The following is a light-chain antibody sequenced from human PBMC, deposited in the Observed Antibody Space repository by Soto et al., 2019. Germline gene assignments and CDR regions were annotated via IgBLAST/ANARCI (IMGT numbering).Light chain of an antibody. V-gene: IGKV1-5*03. CDR3: LQYNSFRT. CDR2: KAS. Sequence: DVQMTQSPSTLSAFVGDTVTITCRASQSIDTWLAWHQQKPGKAPKLLIYKASSLASGVPSRFSGSGSGSEFNLTISGLQPDDFATYYCLQYNSFRTFGQGTKVEIK. J-gene: IGKJ1*01. CDR1: QSIDTW.